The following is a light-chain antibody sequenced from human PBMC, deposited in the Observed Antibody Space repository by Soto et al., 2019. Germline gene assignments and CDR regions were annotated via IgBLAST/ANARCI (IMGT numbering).Light chain of an antibody. Sequence: DIQMTQSPSSLSASVGEIVTITCRASQAIGNYLNWYQQKPGKASNLLIFGATTLQSGVPSRFSGSGYGTNFTLIISVLQPEDFAIYYCQQCHATPLTFGQGTRLEIK. CDR1: QAIGNY. V-gene: IGKV1-39*01. J-gene: IGKJ5*01. CDR2: GAT. CDR3: QQCHATPLT.